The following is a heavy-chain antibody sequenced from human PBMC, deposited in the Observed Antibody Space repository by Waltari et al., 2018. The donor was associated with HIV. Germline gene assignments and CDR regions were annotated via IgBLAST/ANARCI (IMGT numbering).Heavy chain of an antibody. V-gene: IGHV4-39*07. J-gene: IGHJ5*02. CDR3: ARATQYSSSWTTQLRRWFGP. Sequence: QLQLQESGPGLVKPSETLSLTCIVSGGSISSTHYYWGWIRQPPGKGLDGFGNIYYSGSTHYNPSHKSRVTRSLDTSKNQFSLKLSAVTAADTAVYYCARATQYSSSWTTQLRRWFGPWGQGTLVTVSS. D-gene: IGHD6-13*01. CDR1: GGSISSTHYY. CDR2: IYYSGST.